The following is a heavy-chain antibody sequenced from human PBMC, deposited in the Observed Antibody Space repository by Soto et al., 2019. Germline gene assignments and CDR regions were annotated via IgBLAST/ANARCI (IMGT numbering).Heavy chain of an antibody. CDR1: GYTFTSYD. D-gene: IGHD5-12*01. CDR3: ARNSYSGYDFWPI. J-gene: IGHJ3*02. Sequence: ASVKVACKASGYTFTSYDINWVRQATGQGLEWMGWMNPNSGNTGYAQKFQGRVTMTRNTSISTAYMELSSLRSEDTAVYYCARNSYSGYDFWPIWGQGTMVTVSS. CDR2: MNPNSGNT. V-gene: IGHV1-8*01.